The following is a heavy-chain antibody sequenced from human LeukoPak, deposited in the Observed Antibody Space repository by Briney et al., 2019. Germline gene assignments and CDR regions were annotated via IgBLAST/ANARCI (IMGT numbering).Heavy chain of an antibody. Sequence: PGGSLRLSCAASGFTVSSKYMSWVRQAPGKGLEWVSVIYSGGSTYYADSVKGRFTISRDNSKNTVYLQMNSLRAEDTAVYYCARESSGSLQLLDYWGQGTLVTVSS. V-gene: IGHV3-66*01. CDR2: IYSGGST. J-gene: IGHJ4*02. D-gene: IGHD5-24*01. CDR1: GFTVSSKY. CDR3: ARESSGSLQLLDY.